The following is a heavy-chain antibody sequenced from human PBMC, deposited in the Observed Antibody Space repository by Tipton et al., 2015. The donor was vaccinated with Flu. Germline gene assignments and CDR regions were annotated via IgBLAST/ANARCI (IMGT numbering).Heavy chain of an antibody. CDR2: IYYNGST. Sequence: LRLSCTVSGGSISSSSYYWGWIRQPPGKGLEWIGSIYYNGSTYYNPSLKSRVTISVDTSKNQFSLKLSSVTAADTAVYYCASLSSSWGYFDYWGQGTLVTVSS. V-gene: IGHV4-39*07. J-gene: IGHJ4*02. CDR1: GGSISSSSYY. CDR3: ASLSSSWGYFDY. D-gene: IGHD6-13*01.